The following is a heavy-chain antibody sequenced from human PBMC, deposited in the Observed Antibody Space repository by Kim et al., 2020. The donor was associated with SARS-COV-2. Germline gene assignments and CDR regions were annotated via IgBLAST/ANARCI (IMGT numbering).Heavy chain of an antibody. Sequence: ASVKVSCKASGYTFTSYDINWVRQATGQGLECMGWMNPNSGNTGYAQKFQGRVTMTRNTSISTAYMELSSLRSEDTAVYYCARRSYYYDSSGYLCWYFDLWGRGTLVTVSS. CDR3: ARRSYYYDSSGYLCWYFDL. CDR2: MNPNSGNT. D-gene: IGHD3-22*01. J-gene: IGHJ2*01. V-gene: IGHV1-8*01. CDR1: GYTFTSYD.